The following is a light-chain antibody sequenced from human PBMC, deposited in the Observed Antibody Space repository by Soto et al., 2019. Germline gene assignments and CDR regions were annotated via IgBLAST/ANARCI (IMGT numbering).Light chain of an antibody. V-gene: IGKV3-15*01. Sequence: EIVLTQSPGTLSLSPGEIATLFFSASQSVSSSYLAWFQQKPGQAPRLLIYGASTRATGIPARFSGSGSGTEFTLTISSLQSEDFAVYYCQQYNNWPRTFGQGTKVDIK. CDR1: QSVSSSY. CDR2: GAS. J-gene: IGKJ1*01. CDR3: QQYNNWPRT.